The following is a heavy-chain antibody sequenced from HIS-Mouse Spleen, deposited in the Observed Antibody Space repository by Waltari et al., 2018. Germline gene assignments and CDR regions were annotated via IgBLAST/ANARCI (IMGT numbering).Heavy chain of an antibody. CDR3: ARVTGDYYYGMDV. CDR1: GYTFTGSY. D-gene: IGHD7-27*01. V-gene: IGHV1-2*02. CDR2: INPNSGGT. Sequence: QVQLVQSGAEVKKPGASVKVSCKASGYTFTGSYRPWVRQAPGQGLEWMGWINPNSGGTNYAQKFQGRVTMTRDTSISTAYMELSRLRSDDTAVYYCARVTGDYYYGMDVWGQGTTVTVSS. J-gene: IGHJ6*02.